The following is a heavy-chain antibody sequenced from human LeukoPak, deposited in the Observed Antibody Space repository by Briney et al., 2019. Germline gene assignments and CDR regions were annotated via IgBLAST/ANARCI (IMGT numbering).Heavy chain of an antibody. Sequence: SQTLSLTCAVSGGSISSGGYSWSWIRQPPGKGLEWIGYIYHSGSTYYNPSLKSRVTISVDRSKNQFSLELSSVTAADTAVYYCARAVAKRTNYVLSPWGQGTLVTVSS. D-gene: IGHD3-16*01. J-gene: IGHJ4*02. CDR3: ARAVAKRTNYVLSP. V-gene: IGHV4-30-2*01. CDR1: GGSISSGGYS. CDR2: IYHSGST.